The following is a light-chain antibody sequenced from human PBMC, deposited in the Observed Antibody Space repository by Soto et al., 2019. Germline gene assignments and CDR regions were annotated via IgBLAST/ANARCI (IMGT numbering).Light chain of an antibody. Sequence: DIQLTQSPSTLSAYVGDRVNMTCRASQSISDWLAWYQQKPGKAPELLISDASTLATGVPSRFSGSGSGTEFTLTISSVQSEDFAVYYCQQYNNWPPYTFGQGTRLEIK. CDR3: QQYNNWPPYT. CDR1: QSISDW. CDR2: DAS. J-gene: IGKJ5*01. V-gene: IGKV1-5*01.